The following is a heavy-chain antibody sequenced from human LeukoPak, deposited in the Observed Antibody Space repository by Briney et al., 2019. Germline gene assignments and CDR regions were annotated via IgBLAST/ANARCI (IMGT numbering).Heavy chain of an antibody. V-gene: IGHV3-43*01. CDR2: ISWDGGST. CDR1: GFTFDDYT. J-gene: IGHJ3*02. CDR3: AKVGYCSSTSCYPRGERDDAFDI. D-gene: IGHD2-2*01. Sequence: GGSLRLSCAASGFTFDDYTMHWVRQAPGKGLEWVSLISWDGGSTYYADSVKGRFTISRDNSKNSLYLQMNSLRTEDTALYYCAKVGYCSSTSCYPRGERDDAFDIWGQGTMVTVSS.